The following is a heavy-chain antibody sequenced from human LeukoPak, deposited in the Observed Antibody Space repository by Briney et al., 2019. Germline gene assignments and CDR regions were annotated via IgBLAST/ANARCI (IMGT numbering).Heavy chain of an antibody. D-gene: IGHD3-16*01. CDR1: GFTFSSYS. J-gene: IGHJ4*02. V-gene: IGHV3-21*01. CDR3: ARDGRVYDYDWGSYPLDY. CDR2: ISSSSSYI. Sequence: GGSLRLSCAASGFTFSSYSMNWVRQAPGKGLEWVSSISSSSSYIHYADSVKGRFTISRDNAKNSLYLQMNSLRAEDTAVYYCARDGRVYDYDWGSYPLDYWGQGTLVTVSS.